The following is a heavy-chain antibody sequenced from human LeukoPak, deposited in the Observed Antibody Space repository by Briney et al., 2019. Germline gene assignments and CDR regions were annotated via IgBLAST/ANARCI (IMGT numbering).Heavy chain of an antibody. Sequence: SVKVSCKASGGTFRSNAISWVRQATGQGLEWMGGITPIFGTANYAQKFQGRVTITADESMSTAYMELSSLRSEDTAVYYCARGWLAETTVVTPYNYWGQGTLVTVSS. D-gene: IGHD4-23*01. J-gene: IGHJ4*02. CDR3: ARGWLAETTVVTPYNY. V-gene: IGHV1-69*01. CDR2: ITPIFGTA. CDR1: GGTFRSNA.